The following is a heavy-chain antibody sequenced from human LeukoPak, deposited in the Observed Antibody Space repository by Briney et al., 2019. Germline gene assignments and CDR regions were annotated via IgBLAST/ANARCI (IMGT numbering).Heavy chain of an antibody. CDR3: ARPFDDSSGPDAFDI. J-gene: IGHJ3*02. CDR1: GYSFTSYW. Sequence: GESLKISCKGSGYSFTSYWIGWVRQMPGKGLEWMGIIYPGDSDTRYSPSFQGQVTISADKSISTAYLQWSSLKASDTAMYYRARPFDDSSGPDAFDIWGQGTMVTVSS. CDR2: IYPGDSDT. D-gene: IGHD3-22*01. V-gene: IGHV5-51*01.